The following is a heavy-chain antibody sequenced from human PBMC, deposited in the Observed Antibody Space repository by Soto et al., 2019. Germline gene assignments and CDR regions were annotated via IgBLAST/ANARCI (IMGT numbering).Heavy chain of an antibody. CDR1: GYTFTSYD. D-gene: IGHD6-19*01. Sequence: GASVKVSCKASGYTFTSYDINWVRQATVQVLEWMVCMNPNSGNTGYAQKFQGRVTMTRNTSISTAYMELSSLRSEDTAVYYCARGAWIAVAVGYYCYGMAFWAQGTSVTVSS. J-gene: IGHJ6*01. V-gene: IGHV1-8*01. CDR3: ARGAWIAVAVGYYCYGMAF. CDR2: MNPNSGNT.